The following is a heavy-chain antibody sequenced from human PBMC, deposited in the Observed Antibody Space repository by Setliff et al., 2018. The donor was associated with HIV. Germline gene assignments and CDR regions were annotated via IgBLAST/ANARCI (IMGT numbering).Heavy chain of an antibody. CDR3: ARVETTVTSRLDY. Sequence: SETQSLTCAVSGFSISSGFFWGWVRQPPGKGLEWIGSVYQSGTTYYNPALKSRVTISVDTSKNQFSLRLTSVTAADTAVYFCARVETTVTSRLDYWGQGTLVTVSS. V-gene: IGHV4-38-2*01. CDR2: VYQSGTT. CDR1: GFSISSGFF. J-gene: IGHJ4*02. D-gene: IGHD4-17*01.